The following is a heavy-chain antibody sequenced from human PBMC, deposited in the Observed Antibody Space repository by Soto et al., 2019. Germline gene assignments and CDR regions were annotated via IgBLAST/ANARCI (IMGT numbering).Heavy chain of an antibody. Sequence: PGGSLRLSCAASGFTFSSYAMSWVRQAPGKGLEWVSAISGSGGSTYYADSVKGRFTISRDNSKNTLYLQMNSLRAEDTAVYYCAKEPPLAYCGGDCYSLWGQGTLVTVSS. J-gene: IGHJ4*02. CDR2: ISGSGGST. CDR3: AKEPPLAYCGGDCYSL. V-gene: IGHV3-23*01. CDR1: GFTFSSYA. D-gene: IGHD2-21*02.